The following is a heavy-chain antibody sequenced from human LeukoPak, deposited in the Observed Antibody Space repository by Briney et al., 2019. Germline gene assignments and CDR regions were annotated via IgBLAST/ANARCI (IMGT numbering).Heavy chain of an antibody. CDR2: IYYSGST. J-gene: IGHJ4*02. V-gene: IGHV4-59*01. CDR1: GGSISNYY. Sequence: PSETLSLTCTVSGGSISNYYWSWIRQPPGKGLEWIGYIYYSGSTNYNPSLKSRVIISVDTPKNQFSLKLSSVAAADTAVYYCARDYDDYFDYWGQGTLVTVSS. D-gene: IGHD3-3*01. CDR3: ARDYDDYFDY.